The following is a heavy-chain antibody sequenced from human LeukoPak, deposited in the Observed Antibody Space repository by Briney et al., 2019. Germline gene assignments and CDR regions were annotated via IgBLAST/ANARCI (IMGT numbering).Heavy chain of an antibody. J-gene: IGHJ6*03. D-gene: IGHD3-10*01. V-gene: IGHV4-38-2*01. CDR3: ARARGYYYYMDV. CDR2: IYHSGST. Sequence: PSDTLSLTCVVSGYSISSGYYWAWIRQPPGEGLELIGSIYHSGSTNYNPSLKSRVTISVDTSKNQFSLNLNSVTAADTAVYYCARARGYYYYMDVWGKGTTVTVSS. CDR1: GYSISSGYY.